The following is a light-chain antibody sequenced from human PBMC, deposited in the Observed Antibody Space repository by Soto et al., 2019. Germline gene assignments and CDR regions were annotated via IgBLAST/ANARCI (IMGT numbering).Light chain of an antibody. V-gene: IGLV1-40*01. Sequence: QSVLTQPPSVSGAPGQRVTISCTGSSSNIGAGYDVHWYQQLPGTAPKLLIYGNSNRPSGVPDRFSGSKSGTSASLANTGLQAEDEADYYCQSYDSSLSAPVFGTGTKLTVL. J-gene: IGLJ1*01. CDR3: QSYDSSLSAPV. CDR2: GNS. CDR1: SSNIGAGYD.